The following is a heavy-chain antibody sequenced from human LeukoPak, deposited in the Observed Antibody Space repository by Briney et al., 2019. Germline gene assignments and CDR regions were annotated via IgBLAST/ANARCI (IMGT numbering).Heavy chain of an antibody. J-gene: IGHJ3*02. CDR2: IRYDGSNK. V-gene: IGHV3-30*02. Sequence: PGGSLRLSCAASGFTFSSYGMHWVRQAPGKGLEWVAFIRYDGSNKYYADSVKGRFTISRDNAKNSLYLQMNSLRAEDTAVYYCARDSSGIHAFDIWGQGTMVTVSS. CDR1: GFTFSSYG. CDR3: ARDSSGIHAFDI. D-gene: IGHD3-22*01.